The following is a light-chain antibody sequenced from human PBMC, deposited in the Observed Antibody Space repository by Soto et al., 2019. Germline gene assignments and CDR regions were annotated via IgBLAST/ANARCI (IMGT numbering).Light chain of an antibody. CDR3: QQYNSYSRT. CDR2: AS. V-gene: IGKV1-39*01. J-gene: IGKJ1*01. Sequence: DIQMTQSPSSLSASLGDRVTITCRASQSISSYLNWYQQKPGKAPKLLIYASSLQSGVPSRFRGSGSGTDLTLTISSLQPDDFATYYCQQYNSYSRTFGQGTKVDI. CDR1: QSISSY.